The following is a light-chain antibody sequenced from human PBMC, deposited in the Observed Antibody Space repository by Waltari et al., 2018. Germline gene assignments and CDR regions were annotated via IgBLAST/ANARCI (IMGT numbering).Light chain of an antibody. Sequence: QSVLTQPPSASGTPGQRVTISCSGSNSNIGRNAVNWYQQLPETAPKLLIYTDNQRPSVVPYRFSGSKSGTSASLAISGLQSEDEADYHCATWDDSLNGWVFGGGTKVTVL. V-gene: IGLV1-44*01. CDR1: NSNIGRNA. CDR2: TDN. J-gene: IGLJ3*02. CDR3: ATWDDSLNGWV.